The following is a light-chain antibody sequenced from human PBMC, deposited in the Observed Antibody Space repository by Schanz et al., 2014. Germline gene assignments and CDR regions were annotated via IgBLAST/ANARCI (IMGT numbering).Light chain of an antibody. CDR3: HQYGTSPFT. J-gene: IGKJ3*01. CDR2: AAS. V-gene: IGKV3-20*01. Sequence: EIVLTQSPATLSLSPGERATLTCRARESVSGYLAWYQQKPGQAPRLLIYAASIRAIGIPDRFSGSGSGTDFTLTISRLEPEDFAVYYCHQYGTSPFTFGPGTTVDIK. CDR1: ESVSGY.